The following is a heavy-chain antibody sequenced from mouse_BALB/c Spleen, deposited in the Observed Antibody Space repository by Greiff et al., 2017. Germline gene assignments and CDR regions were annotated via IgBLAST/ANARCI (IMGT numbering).Heavy chain of an antibody. D-gene: IGHD2-13*01. CDR2: INPSPGYT. CDR1: GYTLTSYW. CDR3: ARKYGDYEDGGAY. Sequence: QVQLKQSGAELAKPGASVKISCKASGYTLTSYWMPWVNQRPGLGLEWIGYINPSPGYTEYNQKFKDKATLTADKSSSTAYMQLSSLTSEDSAVYYCARKYGDYEDGGAYWGQGTLVTVSA. J-gene: IGHJ3*01. V-gene: IGHV1-7*01.